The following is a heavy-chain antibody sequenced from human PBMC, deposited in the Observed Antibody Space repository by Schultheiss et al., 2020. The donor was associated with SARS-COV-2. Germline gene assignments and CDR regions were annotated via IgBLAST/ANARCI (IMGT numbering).Heavy chain of an antibody. D-gene: IGHD5-18*01. J-gene: IGHJ6*02. Sequence: GGSLRLSCAASGFTFSSYAMHWVRQAPGKGLEWVAVIWYDGSNKYYADSVKGRFTISRDNAKNSLYLQMNSLRAEDTAVYYCARGTGIQLWDYYGMDVWGQGTTVTVSS. CDR3: ARGTGIQLWDYYGMDV. CDR1: GFTFSSYA. CDR2: IWYDGSNK. V-gene: IGHV3-30*04.